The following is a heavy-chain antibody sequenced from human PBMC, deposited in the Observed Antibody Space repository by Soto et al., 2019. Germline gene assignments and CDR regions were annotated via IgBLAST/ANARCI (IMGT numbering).Heavy chain of an antibody. CDR1: GFTFSTYA. J-gene: IGHJ3*02. CDR3: AKVSRFLDSGLI. D-gene: IGHD3-10*01. Sequence: EVQLLESGGGLVQPGGSLRLSCTASGFTFSTYAMTWVRQAPGKGLEWVSAISGGGGPTYYADSVKGRFTISRDNSKDTLYLRMTSLRADDTAVYYCAKVSRFLDSGLIWGQGTLVTVSS. CDR2: ISGGGGPT. V-gene: IGHV3-23*01.